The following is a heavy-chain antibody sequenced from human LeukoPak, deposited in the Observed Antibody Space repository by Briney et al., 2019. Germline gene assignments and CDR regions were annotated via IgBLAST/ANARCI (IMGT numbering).Heavy chain of an antibody. D-gene: IGHD1-14*01. V-gene: IGHV1-8*01. CDR3: ARDRRQLLTGANFDY. CDR1: GYTFTSYD. J-gene: IGHJ4*02. Sequence: ASVKVSCKASGYTFTSYDINWVRQATGQGLEWMGWMNPNSGNTGYAQKFQGRVTMARNTSISTAYMELSSLRSEDTAVYYCARDRRQLLTGANFDYWGQGTLVTVSS. CDR2: MNPNSGNT.